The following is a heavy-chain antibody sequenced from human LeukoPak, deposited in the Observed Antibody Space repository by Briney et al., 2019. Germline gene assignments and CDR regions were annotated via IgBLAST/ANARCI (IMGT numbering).Heavy chain of an antibody. D-gene: IGHD3-10*01. V-gene: IGHV3-33*01. CDR1: GFTFSSYG. J-gene: IGHJ6*02. CDR2: IWYDGSKK. CDR3: ARASKTYYGSGSQSYYYYYGMDV. Sequence: GGSLRLSCAAPGFTFSSYGMHWVRQAPGKGLEWVAVIWYDGSKKYYADSVRGRFTISRDNAKNSLYLQMNSLRAEDTAVYYCARASKTYYGSGSQSYYYYYGMDVWGQGTTVTVSS.